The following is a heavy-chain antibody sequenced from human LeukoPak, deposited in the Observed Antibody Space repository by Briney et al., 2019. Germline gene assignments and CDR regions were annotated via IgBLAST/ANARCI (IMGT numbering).Heavy chain of an antibody. Sequence: SETLSLTCTVSSGSISSGDYYWSWIRQPPGKGLEWIGYIYYSGSTYYNPSLKSRVTISVDTSKNQFSLKLSSVTAADTAVYYRARAYYDFWSGYYTEALDYWGQGTLVTVSS. J-gene: IGHJ4*02. CDR2: IYYSGST. CDR3: ARAYYDFWSGYYTEALDY. CDR1: SGSISSGDYY. V-gene: IGHV4-30-4*01. D-gene: IGHD3-3*01.